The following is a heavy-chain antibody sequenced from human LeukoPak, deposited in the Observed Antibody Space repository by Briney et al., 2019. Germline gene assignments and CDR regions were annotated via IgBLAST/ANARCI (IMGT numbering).Heavy chain of an antibody. D-gene: IGHD3-22*01. V-gene: IGHV1-18*01. CDR3: ARGDYYDSSGYYYPFDY. CDR2: ISAYNGNT. Sequence: ASVKVSCKASGYTFTSYGISWVRQAPGQGPEWMGWISAYNGNTNYAQKLQGRVTMTTDTSTSTAYMELRSLRSDDTAVYYCARGDYYDSSGYYYPFDYWGQGTLVTVSS. CDR1: GYTFTSYG. J-gene: IGHJ4*02.